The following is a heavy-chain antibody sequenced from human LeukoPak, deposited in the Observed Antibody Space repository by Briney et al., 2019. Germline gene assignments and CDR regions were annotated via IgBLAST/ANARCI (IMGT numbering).Heavy chain of an antibody. Sequence: ASVKVSCKASGYTFTGYYMHWVRQAPGQGLEWMGWINPNSGGTNYAQKFQGRVTMTRDTSISTAYMELSRLRSDNTAVYYCAGTRPVDYYDSSGPFDYWGQGTLVTVSS. J-gene: IGHJ4*02. CDR2: INPNSGGT. D-gene: IGHD3-22*01. V-gene: IGHV1-2*02. CDR3: AGTRPVDYYDSSGPFDY. CDR1: GYTFTGYY.